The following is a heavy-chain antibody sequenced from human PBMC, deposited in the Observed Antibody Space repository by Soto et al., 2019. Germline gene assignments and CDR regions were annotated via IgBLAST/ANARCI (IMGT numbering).Heavy chain of an antibody. CDR2: IYYSGST. CDR1: GGSISSSSYY. D-gene: IGHD6-13*01. J-gene: IGHJ6*02. CDR3: ARQLQQLFSYYYYGMDV. V-gene: IGHV4-39*01. Sequence: TSETLSLTCTVSGGSISSSSYYWGWIRQPPGKGLEWIGSIYYSGSTYYNPSLKSRVTISVDTSKNQFSLKLSSVTAADTAVYYCARQLQQLFSYYYYGMDVWGQGTTVTVSS.